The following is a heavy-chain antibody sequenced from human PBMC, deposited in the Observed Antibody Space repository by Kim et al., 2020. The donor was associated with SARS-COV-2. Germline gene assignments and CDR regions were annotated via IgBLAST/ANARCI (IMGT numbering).Heavy chain of an antibody. V-gene: IGHV3-66*04. Sequence: GGSLRLSCAASGFTVSNSYMSWVRQAPGKGLEWVSVIYRGGNTYYADSVKGRFTISRDNSKNTLYLQVNSLRAEDTAVYYCARRYSTNWSMDVWGKGTTV. CDR2: IYRGGNT. CDR3: ARRYSTNWSMDV. J-gene: IGHJ6*03. CDR1: GFTVSNSY. D-gene: IGHD6-13*01.